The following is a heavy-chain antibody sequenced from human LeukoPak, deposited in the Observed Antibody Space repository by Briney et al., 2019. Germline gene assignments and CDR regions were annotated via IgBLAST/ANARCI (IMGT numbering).Heavy chain of an antibody. Sequence: GGSLRLSCAASGFTFSSYAMHWVRQAPGKGLEWVAVISYDGSNKYYADSVKGRFTISRDNSKNTLYLQMNSLRAEDTAVYYCAAAYYYDSSDFDYWGQGTLVTVSS. J-gene: IGHJ4*02. CDR2: ISYDGSNK. D-gene: IGHD3-22*01. CDR1: GFTFSSYA. CDR3: AAAYYYDSSDFDY. V-gene: IGHV3-30-3*01.